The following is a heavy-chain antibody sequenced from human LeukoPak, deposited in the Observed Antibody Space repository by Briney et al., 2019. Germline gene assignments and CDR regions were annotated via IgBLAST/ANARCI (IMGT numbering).Heavy chain of an antibody. D-gene: IGHD4-23*01. CDR2: ISYDGSNK. Sequence: GGSLRLSCAASGFTFSSYAMHWVRQAPGKGLEWVAVISYDGSNKYYADSVKGRFTISRDNSKNTLYLQMNSLRAEDTAVYYCARSGVTYYYYYYMDVWGKGTTVTVSS. CDR3: ARSGVTYYYYYYMDV. V-gene: IGHV3-30*04. CDR1: GFTFSSYA. J-gene: IGHJ6*03.